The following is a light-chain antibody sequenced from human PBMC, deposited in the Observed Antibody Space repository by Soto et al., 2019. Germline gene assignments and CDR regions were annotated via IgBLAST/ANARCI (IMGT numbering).Light chain of an antibody. V-gene: IGKV3-15*01. Sequence: EIVMTQSPATLSVSPGERATLSFRASQSVSSNLAWYQQKPGQAPRLLIYGASTRATGIPARFSGSGSGTEFTLTISSLQSEDFAVYYCQQYSNWPPITFGQGTRLENK. CDR2: GAS. CDR3: QQYSNWPPIT. CDR1: QSVSSN. J-gene: IGKJ5*01.